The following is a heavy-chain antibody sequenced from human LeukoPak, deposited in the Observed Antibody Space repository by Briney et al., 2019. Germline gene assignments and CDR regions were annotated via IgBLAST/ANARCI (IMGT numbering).Heavy chain of an antibody. CDR2: ISSYSSAM. CDR1: GFIFSSYA. V-gene: IGHV3-48*02. Sequence: GGSQRLSCAASGFIFSSYAMSWVRQVPGKGLEWISYISSYSSAMCYADSVKGRFTISRDNAKNSLYLQMTSLRDEDTAVYYCASSDYDFDYWGQGTLVTVSS. J-gene: IGHJ4*02. D-gene: IGHD4-17*01. CDR3: ASSDYDFDY.